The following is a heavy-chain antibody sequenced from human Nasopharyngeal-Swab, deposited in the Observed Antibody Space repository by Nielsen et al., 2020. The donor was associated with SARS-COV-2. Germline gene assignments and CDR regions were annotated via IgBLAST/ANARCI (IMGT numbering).Heavy chain of an antibody. V-gene: IGHV3-15*01. CDR2: IKSKTDGGTT. J-gene: IGHJ4*02. Sequence: GGSLRLSCAASGFTFSNAWMSWVRQAPGRGLEWVGRIKSKTDGGTTDYAAPVKGRFTISRDDSKNTLYLQMNSLKTEDTAVYYCTTALEYYDFWSGSHMESDYWGQGTLVTVSS. CDR3: TTALEYYDFWSGSHMESDY. D-gene: IGHD3-3*01. CDR1: GFTFSNAW.